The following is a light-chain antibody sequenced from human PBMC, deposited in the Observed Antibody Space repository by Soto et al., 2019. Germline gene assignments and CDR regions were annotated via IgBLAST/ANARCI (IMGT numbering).Light chain of an antibody. CDR1: SGHSSNA. V-gene: IGLV4-69*01. CDR3: QTWGTGIRV. Sequence: QSVLTQSPSASASLGASVKLTCTLSSGHSSNAIAWHQQQPETGPRYLMKVNSDGSHNKGDGIPDRFSGSSSGAERYLTISSLQSEDEADYYCQTWGTGIRVFGGGTQLTVL. J-gene: IGLJ3*02. CDR2: VNSDGSH.